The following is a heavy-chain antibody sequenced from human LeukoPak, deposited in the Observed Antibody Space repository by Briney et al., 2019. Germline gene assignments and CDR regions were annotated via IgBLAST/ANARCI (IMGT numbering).Heavy chain of an antibody. Sequence: PGGSLRLSCATSGFTFSSYSINWVRQAPGKGLEWVSFISSTSDFIYYADSVEGRFTISRDNAKNSLYLQMNSLRAEDTAVYYCAKRSGEDYGDYAFDIWGQGTMVTVSS. CDR3: AKRSGEDYGDYAFDI. J-gene: IGHJ3*02. V-gene: IGHV3-21*01. D-gene: IGHD4-17*01. CDR2: ISSTSDFI. CDR1: GFTFSSYS.